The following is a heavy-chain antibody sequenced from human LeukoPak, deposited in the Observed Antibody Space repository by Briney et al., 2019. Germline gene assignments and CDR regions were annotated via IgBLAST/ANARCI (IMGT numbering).Heavy chain of an antibody. D-gene: IGHD2-15*01. V-gene: IGHV4-59*01. CDR3: ARDLSYCSGGSCSPTFDP. J-gene: IGHJ5*02. CDR1: GGSISSYY. Sequence: SETLSLTCTVSGGSISSYYWSWIRQPPGKGLEWIGYIYYSGSTNYNPSLKSRVTISVDTSKNQFSLKLSSVTAADTAVYYCARDLSYCSGGSCSPTFDPWGQGTLVTVSS. CDR2: IYYSGST.